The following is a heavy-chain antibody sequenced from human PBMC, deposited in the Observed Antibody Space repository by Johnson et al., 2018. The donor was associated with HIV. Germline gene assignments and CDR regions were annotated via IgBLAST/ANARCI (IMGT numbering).Heavy chain of an antibody. CDR1: AFTFSRYW. J-gene: IGHJ3*02. V-gene: IGHV3-66*01. D-gene: IGHD2-15*01. CDR3: ASRPGGDFCSGGSCRPNPYDGFDI. CDR2: IYSGGST. Sequence: VQLVESGGGLVQPGGSLRLSCAASAFTFSRYWMSWVRQAPGKGLEWVSVIYSGGSTYQADSVKGRFTISRDNSKNTLYLQMNSLRAEDTAVYYCASRPGGDFCSGGSCRPNPYDGFDIWGQGTKVTVSS.